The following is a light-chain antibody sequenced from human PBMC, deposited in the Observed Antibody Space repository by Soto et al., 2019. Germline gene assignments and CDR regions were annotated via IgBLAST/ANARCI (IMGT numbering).Light chain of an antibody. CDR2: SPS. Sequence: DIPLTQSPSFLSASEGDRVTITCRASQGIANYLAWFQQKPGKAPKLLLDSPSTLQSGVPSRFSGSGVGTEFTLTITSLQPEDSATYYCQQLSIYPLTFGPGTRVDIK. CDR1: QGIANY. V-gene: IGKV1-9*01. J-gene: IGKJ3*01. CDR3: QQLSIYPLT.